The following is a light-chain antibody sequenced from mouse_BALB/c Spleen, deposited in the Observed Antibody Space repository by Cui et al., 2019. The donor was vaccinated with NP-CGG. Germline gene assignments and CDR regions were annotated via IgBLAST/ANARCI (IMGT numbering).Light chain of an antibody. V-gene: IGLV1*01. CDR3: ALWYSNHWV. J-gene: IGLJ1*01. Sequence: QAVVTQESALTTSPGETVTLTCRSSTGAVTTSNYANWVQEKPDHLFNGPIGGTNNRAPGVPARFSGSLIGDKAALTITGAQTEDEAIYFCALWYSNHWVFGGGTKLTVL. CDR1: TGAVTTSNY. CDR2: GTN.